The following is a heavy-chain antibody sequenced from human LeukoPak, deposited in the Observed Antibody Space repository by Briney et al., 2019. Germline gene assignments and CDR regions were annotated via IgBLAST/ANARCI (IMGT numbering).Heavy chain of an antibody. D-gene: IGHD2-15*01. J-gene: IGHJ6*03. Sequence: GASVKVSCKASGGTFSIYAISWVRQAPGQGLEWMGGIIPIFGTANYAQKFQGRVTMTRDMSTSTVYMELSSLRSEDTAVYYCARDRGYCSGGSCYSYYYYYMDVWGKGTTVTVSS. V-gene: IGHV1-69*05. CDR3: ARDRGYCSGGSCYSYYYYYMDV. CDR2: IIPIFGTA. CDR1: GGTFSIYA.